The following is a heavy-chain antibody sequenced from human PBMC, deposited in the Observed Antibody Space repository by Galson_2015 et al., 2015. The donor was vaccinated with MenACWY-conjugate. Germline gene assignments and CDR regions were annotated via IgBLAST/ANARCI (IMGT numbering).Heavy chain of an antibody. Sequence: LRLSCAASGFPFRSYAMHWVRQAPGQGLEWVAVISYDGSNKYYADSVKGRFTISRDNSKNTLYLQMNSLRAEDTAVYYCARDLRGIAAAGIFDYWGQGTLVTVSS. CDR1: GFPFRSYA. V-gene: IGHV3-30*04. D-gene: IGHD6-13*01. CDR2: ISYDGSNK. J-gene: IGHJ4*02. CDR3: ARDLRGIAAAGIFDY.